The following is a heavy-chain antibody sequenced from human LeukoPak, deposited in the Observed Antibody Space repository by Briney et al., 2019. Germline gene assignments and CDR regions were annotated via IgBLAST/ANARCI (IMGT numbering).Heavy chain of an antibody. CDR3: ARLSGIVGATTGDY. D-gene: IGHD1-26*01. CDR2: ISSSSSYI. CDR1: GFTFSSCS. J-gene: IGHJ4*02. Sequence: PGGSLRLSCAASGFTFSSCSMNWVRQAPGKGLEWVSSISSSSSYIYYADSVKGRFTISRDNAKNSLYLQMNSLRAEDTAVYYCARLSGIVGATTGDYWGQGTLVTVSS. V-gene: IGHV3-21*01.